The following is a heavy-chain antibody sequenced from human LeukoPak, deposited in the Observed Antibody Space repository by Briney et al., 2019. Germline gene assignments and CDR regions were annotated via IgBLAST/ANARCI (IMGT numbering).Heavy chain of an antibody. V-gene: IGHV4-59*01. J-gene: IGHJ3*02. CDR2: IYYSGST. CDR1: GGSISSYY. CDR3: AREGLIWGAFDI. Sequence: SETLSLTCTVSGGSISSYYWGWIRQPPGKGLEWIGYIYYSGSTNYNPSLKSRVTRSVATSKSQFSLKRSSVTAADTAVYYCAREGLIWGAFDIWGQGTMVTVSS. D-gene: IGHD2-8*01.